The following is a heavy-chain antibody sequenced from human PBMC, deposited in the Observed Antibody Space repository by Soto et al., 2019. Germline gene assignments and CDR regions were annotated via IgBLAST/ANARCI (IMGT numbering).Heavy chain of an antibody. CDR1: GFTFGDYV. J-gene: IGHJ4*02. CDR2: ISASGGST. Sequence: GGSLRLSCAASGFTFGDYVMSWVRQAPGKGLEWVSTISASGGSTYYADSVKGRFTISRDNSQNTLYLQMISLRIEDTAIYYCAITRRVTVTAPGGYFDYWGQGTLV. CDR3: AITRRVTVTAPGGYFDY. V-gene: IGHV3-23*01. D-gene: IGHD4-17*01.